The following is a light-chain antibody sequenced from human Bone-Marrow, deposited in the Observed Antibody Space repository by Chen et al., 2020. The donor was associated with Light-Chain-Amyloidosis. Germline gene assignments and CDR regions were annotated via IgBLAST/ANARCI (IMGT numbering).Light chain of an antibody. CDR2: DDS. J-gene: IGLJ3*02. Sequence: SYVLTQPSSVSVAPGQTATIACGGNNIGSTCVHWYQQPPGQAPLLVVYDDSDRPSGIPERLSGSNSGNAATLTISRVEAGDEADYYCQVWDRSSDRPVFGGGTKLTVL. CDR3: QVWDRSSDRPV. V-gene: IGLV3-21*02. CDR1: NIGSTC.